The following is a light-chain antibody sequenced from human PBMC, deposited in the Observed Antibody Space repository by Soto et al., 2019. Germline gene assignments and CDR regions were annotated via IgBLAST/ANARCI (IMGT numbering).Light chain of an antibody. Sequence: QSALTQPASVSGSPGQSITISCTGTSSDVGGYNYVSWYQQQPGKAPKFMIYDVSNRPSGVSNRFSGSKSGNTASLTISGLQAEDEADYYCCSYTTSITRQIVFGTGTKVTVL. CDR2: DVS. CDR1: SSDVGGYNY. J-gene: IGLJ1*01. CDR3: CSYTTSITRQIV. V-gene: IGLV2-14*01.